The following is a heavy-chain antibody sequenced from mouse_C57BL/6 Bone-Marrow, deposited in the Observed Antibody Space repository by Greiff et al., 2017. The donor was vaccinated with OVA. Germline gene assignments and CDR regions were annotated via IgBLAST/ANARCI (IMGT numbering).Heavy chain of an antibody. CDR2: IYPGGGYT. D-gene: IGHD4-1*01. CDR1: GYTFTNYW. J-gene: IGHJ3*01. CDR3: ERSNWDQAWFAY. Sequence: QVQLQQSGAELVRPGTSVKMSCKASGYTFTNYWIGWAKQRPGHGLEWIGDIYPGGGYTNYNEKFKGKATLTADKSSSTAYMQCSSLTSEDSAIEYGERSNWDQAWFAYGGQGTLVTVAA. V-gene: IGHV1-63*01.